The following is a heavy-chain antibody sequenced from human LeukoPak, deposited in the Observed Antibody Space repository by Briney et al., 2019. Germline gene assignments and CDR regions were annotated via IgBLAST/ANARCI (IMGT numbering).Heavy chain of an antibody. J-gene: IGHJ4*02. CDR3: ASGPLYGGYDD. V-gene: IGHV1-69*05. Sequence: SVKVSCKASGGTFSSYAISWVRRAPGQGLELMGRIIPIFGKANYAQKFQGRVTITTDESTSTAYMELSSLRSEDTAVYYCASGPLYGGYDDWGQGTLVTVSS. D-gene: IGHD5-12*01. CDR2: IIPIFGKA. CDR1: GGTFSSYA.